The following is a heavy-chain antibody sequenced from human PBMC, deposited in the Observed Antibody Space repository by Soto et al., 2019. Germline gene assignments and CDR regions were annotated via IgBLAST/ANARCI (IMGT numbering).Heavy chain of an antibody. V-gene: IGHV3-73*01. CDR3: TPDLQTGDQYYFDY. CDR2: IRSKANSYAT. CDR1: GFTFSGSA. J-gene: IGHJ4*02. D-gene: IGHD7-27*01. Sequence: GGSLRLSCAASGFTFSGSAMHWVRQASGKGLEWVGRIRSKANSYATAYAASVKGRFTISRDDSKNTAYLQMNSRKTEDTAVYYCTPDLQTGDQYYFDYWGQGTLVTVSS.